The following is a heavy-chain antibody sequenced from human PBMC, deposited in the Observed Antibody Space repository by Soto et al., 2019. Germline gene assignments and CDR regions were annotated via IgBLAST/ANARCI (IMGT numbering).Heavy chain of an antibody. J-gene: IGHJ4*02. CDR1: GFTLSDYG. V-gene: IGHV3-30*18. Sequence: GGSLRLSCAASGFTLSDYGMNWVRQAPGKGLEWVAVISYDGSNKYYADSVKGRFTISRDNSKNTLSLQMNSLRPEDTAVYYCVKETPLKRRYYDSSGYYYFDSWGQGTLVTVSS. CDR2: ISYDGSNK. D-gene: IGHD3-22*01. CDR3: VKETPLKRRYYDSSGYYYFDS.